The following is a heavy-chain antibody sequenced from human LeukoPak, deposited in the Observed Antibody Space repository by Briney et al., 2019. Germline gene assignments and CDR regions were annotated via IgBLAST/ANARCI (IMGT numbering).Heavy chain of an antibody. CDR2: IYYSGST. Sequence: SETLSLTCTVSGGSISSSSYYWGWIRQPPGKGLEWIGSIYYSGSTYYNPSLKSRVTISVDTSKNQFSLKLSSVTAADTAVYYCARRRVAARLTLDYWGQGTLVTVSS. V-gene: IGHV4-39*01. D-gene: IGHD6-6*01. CDR3: ARRRVAARLTLDY. CDR1: GGSISSSSYY. J-gene: IGHJ4*02.